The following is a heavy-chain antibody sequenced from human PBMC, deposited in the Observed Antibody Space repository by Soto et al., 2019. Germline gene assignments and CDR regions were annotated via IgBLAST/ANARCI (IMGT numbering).Heavy chain of an antibody. Sequence: SETLSLTCTVSGGSISSGGYYWSWIRQHPGKGLEWIGYIYYSGSTYYNPSLKSRVTISVDTSKNQFSLKLSSVTAADTAVYYCARAMGITIFGVGTHHFDYWGQGTLVTVSS. J-gene: IGHJ4*02. D-gene: IGHD3-3*01. CDR1: GGSISSGGYY. CDR2: IYYSGST. CDR3: ARAMGITIFGVGTHHFDY. V-gene: IGHV4-31*03.